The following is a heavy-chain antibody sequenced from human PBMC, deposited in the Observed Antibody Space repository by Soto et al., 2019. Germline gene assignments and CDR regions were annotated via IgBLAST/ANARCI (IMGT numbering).Heavy chain of an antibody. Sequence: PSETLSLTCAVYGGSFSGYYWSWIRQPPGKGLEWIGEISHSGSTNYNPSLKSRVTISVDTSKNQFSLKLSSVTAADTAVYYCARDNYGDYSNYYYYYMDVWGKGTTVTVSS. CDR2: ISHSGST. CDR3: ARDNYGDYSNYYYYYMDV. D-gene: IGHD4-17*01. J-gene: IGHJ6*03. V-gene: IGHV4-34*01. CDR1: GGSFSGYY.